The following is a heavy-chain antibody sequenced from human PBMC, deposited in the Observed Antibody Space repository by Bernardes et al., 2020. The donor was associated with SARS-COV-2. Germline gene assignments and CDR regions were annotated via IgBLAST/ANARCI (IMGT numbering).Heavy chain of an antibody. J-gene: IGHJ5*02. D-gene: IGHD6-13*01. Sequence: GALRLSCAASGFTFSSYGMHWVRQAPGKGLEWVAVIWYDGSNKYYADSVKGRFTISRDNSKNTLYLQMNSLRAEDTAVYYCARDSGVAAAPYNWFDPWGQGTLVTVSS. CDR1: GFTFSSYG. CDR2: IWYDGSNK. V-gene: IGHV3-33*01. CDR3: ARDSGVAAAPYNWFDP.